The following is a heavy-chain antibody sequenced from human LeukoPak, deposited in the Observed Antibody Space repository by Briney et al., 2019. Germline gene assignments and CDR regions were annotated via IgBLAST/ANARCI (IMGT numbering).Heavy chain of an antibody. CDR1: GFTFSSYW. Sequence: PGGSLRLSCAASGFTFSSYWMSWVRQAPGKGLEWVANIKRDESEKYYVDSVKGRFTISRDNAKNSLSLQMNSLRAEDTAVYYCARGEDIVVVPAARFDYWGQGTLVTVSS. V-gene: IGHV3-7*05. D-gene: IGHD2-2*01. CDR3: ARGEDIVVVPAARFDY. CDR2: IKRDESEK. J-gene: IGHJ4*02.